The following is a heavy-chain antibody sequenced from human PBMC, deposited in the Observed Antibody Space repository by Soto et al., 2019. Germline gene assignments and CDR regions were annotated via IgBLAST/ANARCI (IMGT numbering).Heavy chain of an antibody. V-gene: IGHV3-48*03. CDR2: ISSSGSTI. D-gene: IGHD3-10*01. CDR1: GFTFSGYE. CDR3: VYGYYFDY. J-gene: IGHJ4*02. Sequence: GGSLRLSXAASGFTFSGYEMNWVRQAPGKGLEWVSFISSSGSTIYYADSVKGRFTIPRDNAKNSLYLQMNSLRAEDTAVYYCVYGYYFDYWGQGTLVTVSS.